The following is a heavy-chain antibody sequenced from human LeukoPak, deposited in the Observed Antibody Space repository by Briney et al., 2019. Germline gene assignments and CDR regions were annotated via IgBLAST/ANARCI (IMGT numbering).Heavy chain of an antibody. Sequence: PGGSLRPSCAASGFTFSSHWMHWVRQAPGKGLVWVTRISSDGSSTRYADSVKGRFTISRDNAKNTLYLQMSSLRAEDTAMYYCARISLSGWVNDHWGQGTLVTVSS. J-gene: IGHJ4*02. CDR1: GFTFSSHW. CDR3: ARISLSGWVNDH. V-gene: IGHV3-74*01. D-gene: IGHD6-19*01. CDR2: ISSDGSST.